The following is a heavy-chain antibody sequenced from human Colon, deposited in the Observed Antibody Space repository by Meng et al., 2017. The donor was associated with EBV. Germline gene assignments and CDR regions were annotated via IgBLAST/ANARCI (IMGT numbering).Heavy chain of an antibody. D-gene: IGHD4-17*01. CDR2: IYDDGTT. Sequence: QGRRKGRGPGLWNPSGHLSLPCSVFSCFIRSFNWWSWVRQSPGKGLEWIGEIYDDGTTNYNPSLKSRVTILVDKFNNQFSLKLNSVTAADTAVYYCARAPRRERYGDYVNIWFDSWGQGTLVTVSS. CDR1: SCFIRSFNW. J-gene: IGHJ5*01. V-gene: IGHV4-4*02. CDR3: ARAPRRERYGDYVNIWFDS.